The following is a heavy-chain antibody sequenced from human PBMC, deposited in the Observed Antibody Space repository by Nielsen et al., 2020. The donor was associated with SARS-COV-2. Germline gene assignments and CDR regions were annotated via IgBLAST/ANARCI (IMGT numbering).Heavy chain of an antibody. J-gene: IGHJ4*02. D-gene: IGHD1-26*01. Sequence: WIRQPPGKGLEWVAVISYDGSNKYYADSVKGRFTISRDNSKNTPYLQMNSLRAEDTAVYYCARDHVVGATTHFDYWGQGTLVTVSS. CDR2: ISYDGSNK. V-gene: IGHV3-33*05. CDR3: ARDHVVGATTHFDY.